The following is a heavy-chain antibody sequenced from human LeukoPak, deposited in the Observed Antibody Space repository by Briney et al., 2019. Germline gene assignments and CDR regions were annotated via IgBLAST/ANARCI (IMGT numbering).Heavy chain of an antibody. CDR3: GSGELNYYYGMDV. V-gene: IGHV1-18*01. CDR1: GGTFSSYA. CDR2: ISAYNGNT. J-gene: IGHJ6*02. Sequence: GASVKVSCKASGGTFSSYAISWVRQAPGQGLEWMGWISAYNGNTNYAQKLQGRVTMTTDTSTSTAYMELRSLRSDDTAVYYCGSGELNYYYGMDVWGQGTTVTVSS. D-gene: IGHD2-15*01.